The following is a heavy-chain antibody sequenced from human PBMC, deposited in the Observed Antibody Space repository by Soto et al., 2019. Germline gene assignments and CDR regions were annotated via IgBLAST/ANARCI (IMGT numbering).Heavy chain of an antibody. J-gene: IGHJ4*02. CDR1: GFTFSTFD. Sequence: GGSLRLSCAGSGFTFSTFDIHWVRQAPGKGLEWVSGIGTLSDTFYAASVQGRFTISRQNAKNSVYLQMNSLRAGDTAFYFCARVKRATVTTQPYLDYWGQGALVTVSS. D-gene: IGHD4-4*01. V-gene: IGHV3-13*01. CDR2: IGTLSDT. CDR3: ARVKRATVTTQPYLDY.